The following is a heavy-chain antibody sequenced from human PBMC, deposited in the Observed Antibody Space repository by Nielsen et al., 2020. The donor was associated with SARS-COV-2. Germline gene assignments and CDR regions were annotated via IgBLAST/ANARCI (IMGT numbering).Heavy chain of an antibody. CDR2: IYYSGSV. J-gene: IGHJ3*02. Sequence: SETLSLTCTVSGGSLSSRNYYWGWIRQPPGKGLEWIGTIYYSGSVSYNPSLRSRVTISVDTSKKHFSLKLTSVTAADTAVYFCARGDIAVVPAAMFRGDDAFGIWGQGTRVRVSS. V-gene: IGHV4-39*02. CDR3: ARGDIAVVPAAMFRGDDAFGI. CDR1: GGSLSSRNYY. D-gene: IGHD2-2*01.